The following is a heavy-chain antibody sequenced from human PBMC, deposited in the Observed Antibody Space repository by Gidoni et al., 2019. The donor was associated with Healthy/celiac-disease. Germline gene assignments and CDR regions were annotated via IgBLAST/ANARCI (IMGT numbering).Heavy chain of an antibody. J-gene: IGHJ5*02. Sequence: VQLQQWGAGLLNPPATLSLTCAAYGGSFSGYYWSWTRQPPGKGLEWIGEINHSGSTNYKPSLKSRVTISVDTSKNQFSLKLSSVTAADTAVYYCARARGSSWHNWFDPWGQGTLVTVSS. CDR1: GGSFSGYY. CDR2: INHSGST. CDR3: ARARGSSWHNWFDP. D-gene: IGHD6-13*01. V-gene: IGHV4-34*01.